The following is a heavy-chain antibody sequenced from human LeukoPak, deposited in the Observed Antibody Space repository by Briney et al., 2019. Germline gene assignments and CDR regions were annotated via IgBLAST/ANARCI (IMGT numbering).Heavy chain of an antibody. CDR1: GGSFSGYY. J-gene: IGHJ4*02. CDR2: INHSGST. Sequence: SETLSLTCAVYGGSFSGYYWSRIRQPPGKGLEWIGEINHSGSTNYNPSLKSRVTISVDTSKNQFSLKLSSVTAADTAVYYCARAPIVVVPAALDYWGQGTLATVSS. CDR3: ARAPIVVVPAALDY. V-gene: IGHV4-34*01. D-gene: IGHD2-2*01.